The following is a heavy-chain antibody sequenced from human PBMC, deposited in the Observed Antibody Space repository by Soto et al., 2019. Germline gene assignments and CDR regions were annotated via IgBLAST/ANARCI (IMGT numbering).Heavy chain of an antibody. CDR1: GYTFTGYY. D-gene: IGHD5-12*01. CDR3: ARHSRYDYVFDY. CDR2: INPNNGDT. Sequence: QVQLVQSGAEVKKPGASVKVSCKASGYTFTGYYIHWVRQAPGQGLEWMGWINPNNGDTNYAQKFQGRVTMTRDTSTSTAYMELSSLTFHDTAVYYCARHSRYDYVFDYLGQRTLVTVSS. V-gene: IGHV1-2*02. J-gene: IGHJ4*02.